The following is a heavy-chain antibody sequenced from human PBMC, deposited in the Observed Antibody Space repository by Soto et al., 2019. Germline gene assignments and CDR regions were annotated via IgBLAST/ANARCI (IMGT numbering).Heavy chain of an antibody. CDR1: GFSFSSVW. CDR3: VTDLNWQGH. Sequence: GGSLRLSCVVSGFSFSSVWMTWVRQAPGKGLECVANIKYDGSEEYYVDSVKGRFTVSRDNAKNSLYLQMNSLRDEDSAVYYCVTDLNWQGHWGQGTLVTVSS. CDR2: IKYDGSEE. J-gene: IGHJ4*02. V-gene: IGHV3-7*01.